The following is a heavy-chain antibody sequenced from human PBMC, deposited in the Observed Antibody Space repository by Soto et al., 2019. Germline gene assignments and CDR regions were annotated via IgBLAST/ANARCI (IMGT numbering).Heavy chain of an antibody. CDR3: ARVVPGAEAWFGP. V-gene: IGHV1-18*01. CDR1: GYTFSNYG. Sequence: ASVKVSCKPSGYTFSNYGITWVRQAPGQPLEWLGWISLYSDGTNYAQKFQGRVSMTTDTSTTTAYMELRSLRSDDTAVYYCARVVPGAEAWFGPWGQGTLVTVSS. D-gene: IGHD2-2*01. J-gene: IGHJ5*02. CDR2: ISLYSDGT.